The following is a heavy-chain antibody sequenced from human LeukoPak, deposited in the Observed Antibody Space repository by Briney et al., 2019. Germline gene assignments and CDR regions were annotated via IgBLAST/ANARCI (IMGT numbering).Heavy chain of an antibody. J-gene: IGHJ4*02. D-gene: IGHD1-26*01. CDR1: GHTFTSYG. CDR2: ISGYNGST. Sequence: ASVKVSCKASGHTFTSYGISWVRQAPGQGLEWMGWISGYNGSTNYAQKLHGTVTMTTDTSTSTAYMELRSLTSDDTAVYYCARAYSGSSDRFDYWGQGTLVTVSS. V-gene: IGHV1-18*01. CDR3: ARAYSGSSDRFDY.